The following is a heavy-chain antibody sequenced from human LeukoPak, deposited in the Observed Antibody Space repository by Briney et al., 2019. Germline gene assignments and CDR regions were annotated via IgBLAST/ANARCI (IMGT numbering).Heavy chain of an antibody. CDR2: IYTSGCP. D-gene: IGHD3-9*01. CDR1: GGSISSYY. V-gene: IGHV4-4*07. J-gene: IGHJ5*02. CDR3: ARDYHVLTAYPPTRLFAP. Sequence: SETVSLTCTVSGGSISSYYWSWIRQPAGKGLEGIGRIYTSGCPNYNPFLKRRVTLSVDTSQNQFSLKHNSVTASDPAVYYCARDYHVLTAYPPTRLFAPWGQGTLVTVSS.